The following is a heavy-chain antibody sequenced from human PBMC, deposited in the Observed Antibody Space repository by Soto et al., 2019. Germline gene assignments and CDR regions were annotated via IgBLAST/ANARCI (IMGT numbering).Heavy chain of an antibody. CDR2: IIPIFGTA. Sequence: QVQLVQSGAEVKKPGSSVKVSCKASGGTFSSYAISWVRQAPGQGLEWMGGIIPIFGTANYAQKFEGRDKITVVESTRTAYIKLRSLRFEEKAEYFCARGSRVVELTLLDYWSQGSLVSVSS. V-gene: IGHV1-69*01. CDR3: ARGSRVVELTLLDY. CDR1: GGTFSSYA. D-gene: IGHD3-16*02. J-gene: IGHJ4*02.